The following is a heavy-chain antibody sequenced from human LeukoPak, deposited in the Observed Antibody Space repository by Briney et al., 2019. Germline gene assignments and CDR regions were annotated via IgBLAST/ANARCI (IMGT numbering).Heavy chain of an antibody. CDR1: GGSINNYY. CDR2: IYSSGST. D-gene: IGHD3-10*01. Sequence: SETLSLTCTVSGGSINNYYWSWIRQPAGKGLEWIGRIYSSGSTSYNPSLKSRVTMSVDTPKNQFSLKVNSVTAADTAVYHCARDRGPYGSIGYWGQGTLVTVSS. J-gene: IGHJ4*02. CDR3: ARDRGPYGSIGY. V-gene: IGHV4-4*07.